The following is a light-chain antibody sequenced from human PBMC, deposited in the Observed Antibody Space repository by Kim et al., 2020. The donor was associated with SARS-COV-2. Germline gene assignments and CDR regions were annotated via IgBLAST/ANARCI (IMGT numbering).Light chain of an antibody. CDR3: QTWGPGIRV. CDR1: SAHRSYA. Sequence: ASVKLTGTLSSAHRSYAIAWHQQQPTKGPRYLMKLNSDGNYIKGDGTPDRFSGASSGAERYLSISSLQSEDEADYYCQTWGPGIRVFGGGTQLTVL. J-gene: IGLJ3*02. CDR2: LNSDGNY. V-gene: IGLV4-69*01.